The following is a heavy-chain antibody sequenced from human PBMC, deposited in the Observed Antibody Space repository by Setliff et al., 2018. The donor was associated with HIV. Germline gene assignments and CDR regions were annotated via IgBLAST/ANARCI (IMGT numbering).Heavy chain of an antibody. V-gene: IGHV3-21*01. Sequence: PGGSLRLSCAASGFTFSSYWMTWVRQAPGKGLEWVSSISSSSSYIYYADSVKGRFTISRDNAKNSLYLQMNSLRAEDTAIYFCARPKERIAHGLEHWGQGAQVTVSS. D-gene: IGHD2-21*01. CDR3: ARPKERIAHGLEH. CDR2: ISSSSSYI. CDR1: GFTFSSYW. J-gene: IGHJ4*02.